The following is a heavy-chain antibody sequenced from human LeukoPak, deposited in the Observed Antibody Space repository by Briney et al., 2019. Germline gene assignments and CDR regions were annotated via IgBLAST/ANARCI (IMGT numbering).Heavy chain of an antibody. Sequence: ASVTVSCKASGYTFTGYYMHWVRQAPGQGLEWMGWINPNSGGTNYAQKFQGRVTMTRDTSISTAYMELSRLRSDDTAVYYCARDNSGSYPDAFDIWGQGTMVTVSS. D-gene: IGHD1-26*01. J-gene: IGHJ3*02. CDR1: GYTFTGYY. CDR2: INPNSGGT. CDR3: ARDNSGSYPDAFDI. V-gene: IGHV1-2*02.